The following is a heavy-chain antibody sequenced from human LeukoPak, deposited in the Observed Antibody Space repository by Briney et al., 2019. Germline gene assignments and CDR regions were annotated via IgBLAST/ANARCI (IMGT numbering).Heavy chain of an antibody. Sequence: SETLSLTCTVSGYSISSGYYWGWIRQPPGKGLEWIGRIYTSGSTNYNPSLKSRVTMSVDTSKNQFSLKLSSVTAADTAVYYCARGRAPFDYWGQGTLVTVSS. CDR3: ARGRAPFDY. CDR1: GYSISSGYY. V-gene: IGHV4-38-2*02. J-gene: IGHJ4*02. CDR2: IYTSGST.